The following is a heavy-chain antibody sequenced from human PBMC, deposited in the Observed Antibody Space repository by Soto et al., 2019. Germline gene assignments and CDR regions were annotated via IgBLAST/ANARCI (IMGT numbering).Heavy chain of an antibody. CDR3: ARGDGSYYGAGYY. D-gene: IGHD1-26*01. CDR1: GFTFSSYE. V-gene: IGHV3-48*03. Sequence: EVQLVESGGGLVQPGGSLRLSCAASGFTFSSYEMNWVRQAPGKGLEWASYISSSGSTIYYADSVKGRFTISRDNAKNSLYLQMNSLRAEDTAVYYCARGDGSYYGAGYYWGQGTLVTVSS. J-gene: IGHJ4*02. CDR2: ISSSGSTI.